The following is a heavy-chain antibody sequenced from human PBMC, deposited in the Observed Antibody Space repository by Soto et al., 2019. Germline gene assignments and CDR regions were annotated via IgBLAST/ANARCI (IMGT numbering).Heavy chain of an antibody. J-gene: IGHJ3*02. Sequence: GASVKVSCKASGFTFTTYAMRWVRQAPGQRVEWMGWINVVYGQTKHSQKFQGRVTISADESTRTVNMELSSLRSDDTAVYYCARGAATKILVLMYDALEIWGQGTMVT. CDR1: GFTFTTYA. CDR3: ARGAATKILVLMYDALEI. D-gene: IGHD5-12*01. V-gene: IGHV1-3*01. CDR2: INVVYGQT.